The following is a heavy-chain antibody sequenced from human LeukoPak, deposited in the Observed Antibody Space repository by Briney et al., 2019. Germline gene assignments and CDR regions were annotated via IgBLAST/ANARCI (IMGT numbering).Heavy chain of an antibody. V-gene: IGHV3-23*01. CDR2: ISGSGGST. CDR3: AKANKYDFWSGYYTGN. D-gene: IGHD3-3*01. Sequence: GGSLRLSCAASGFTFSSHAMSWVRQAPGKGLEWVSAISGSGGSTYYADSVKGQFTISRDNSKNTLYLQMNSLRAEDTAVYYCAKANKYDFWSGYYTGNWGQGTLVTVSS. J-gene: IGHJ4*02. CDR1: GFTFSSHA.